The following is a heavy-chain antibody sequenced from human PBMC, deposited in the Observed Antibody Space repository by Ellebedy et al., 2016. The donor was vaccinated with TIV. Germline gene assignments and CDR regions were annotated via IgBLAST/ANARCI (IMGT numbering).Heavy chain of an antibody. CDR2: IYHSGST. V-gene: IGHV4-30-2*01. CDR3: ARSPRGAAAGTRWFDP. Sequence: SQTLSLTCAVSGGSISRGGYSWSWIRQPPGKGLAWIGYIYHSGSTYYNPSLKSRVTISVDRSKNQFSLKLSSVTAADTAVYYCARSPRGAAAGTRWFDPWGQGTLVTVSS. J-gene: IGHJ5*02. CDR1: GGSISRGGYS. D-gene: IGHD6-13*01.